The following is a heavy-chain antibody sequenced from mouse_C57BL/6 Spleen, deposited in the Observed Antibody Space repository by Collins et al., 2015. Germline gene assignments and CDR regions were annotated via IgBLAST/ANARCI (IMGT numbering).Heavy chain of an antibody. V-gene: IGHV3-6*01. CDR1: GYSITSGYY. Sequence: DVQLQESGPGLVKPSQSLSLTCSVTGYSITSGYYWNWIRQFPGNKLEWMGYISYDGSNNYNPSLKNRISITRDTSKNQFFLKLNSVTTEDTATYYCAIYSNYARGFDYWGQGTTLTVSS. D-gene: IGHD2-5*01. CDR2: ISYDGSN. J-gene: IGHJ2*01. CDR3: AIYSNYARGFDY.